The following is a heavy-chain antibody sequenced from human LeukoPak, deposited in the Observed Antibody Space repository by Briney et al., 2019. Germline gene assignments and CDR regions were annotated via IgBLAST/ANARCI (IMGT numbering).Heavy chain of an antibody. CDR3: AKSRGLNDYATLKRNDAFDI. J-gene: IGHJ3*02. Sequence: ASLKVSCKASAYTFTGYFLHWGRHVPGQGPEWMGWINPKSGGTHYTQNFQGRVIMTRDTSISTAYMELSSLRSDDTAIYYCAKSRGLNDYATLKRNDAFDIWGQGTMVTVSS. CDR2: INPKSGGT. D-gene: IGHD4/OR15-4a*01. CDR1: AYTFTGYF. V-gene: IGHV1-2*02.